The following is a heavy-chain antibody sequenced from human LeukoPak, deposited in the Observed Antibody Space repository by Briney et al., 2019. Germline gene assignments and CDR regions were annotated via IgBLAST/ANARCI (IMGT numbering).Heavy chain of an antibody. CDR3: AGPGYSSGWYPFDY. Sequence: SETLSLTCTVSGGSISSYYWSWIRQPPGKGLEWIGEINHSGSTNYNPSLKSRVTISVDTSKNQFSLKLSSVTAADTAVYYCAGPGYSSGWYPFDYWGQGTLVTVSS. CDR1: GGSISSYY. J-gene: IGHJ4*02. CDR2: INHSGST. V-gene: IGHV4-34*01. D-gene: IGHD6-19*01.